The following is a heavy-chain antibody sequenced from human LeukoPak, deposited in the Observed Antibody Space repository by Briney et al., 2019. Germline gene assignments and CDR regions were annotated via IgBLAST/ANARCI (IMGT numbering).Heavy chain of an antibody. Sequence: GGSLRLSCAASGFSFSSYWMHWVRQAPGKGLVWVSRINTDGSSTYYADSVKGRFTISRDNAKNSLYLQMNSLRAEDTAVYYCAELGITMIGGVWGKGTTVTISS. V-gene: IGHV3-74*01. CDR2: INTDGSST. CDR1: GFSFSSYW. CDR3: AELGITMIGGV. J-gene: IGHJ6*04. D-gene: IGHD3-10*02.